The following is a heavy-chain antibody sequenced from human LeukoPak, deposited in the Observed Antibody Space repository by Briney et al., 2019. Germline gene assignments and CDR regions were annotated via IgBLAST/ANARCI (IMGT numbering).Heavy chain of an antibody. Sequence: PGGSLRLSCAASGFTVSSNYMSWVRQAPGKGLEWVSYISSSSSTIYYADSVKGRFTISRDNSKNTLFLQMNSLRAEDTAVYYCARGDFRWEMATTIAFDIWGQGTMVTVSS. V-gene: IGHV3-48*01. D-gene: IGHD5-24*01. CDR3: ARGDFRWEMATTIAFDI. J-gene: IGHJ3*02. CDR1: GFTVSSNY. CDR2: ISSSSSTI.